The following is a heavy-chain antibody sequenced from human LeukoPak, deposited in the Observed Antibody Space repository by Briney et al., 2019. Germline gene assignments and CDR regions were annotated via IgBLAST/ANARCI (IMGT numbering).Heavy chain of an antibody. V-gene: IGHV3-53*01. CDR1: GFTVSSNS. Sequence: GGSLRLSCTVSGFTVSSNSMSWVRQAPGKGLEWVSFIYSGTIHYSDSVKGRFTISRDNSKDTLYLQMNSLRAEDTAVYYCARRAGAYSHPYDYWGQGTLVTVSS. CDR3: ARRAGAYSHPYDY. J-gene: IGHJ4*02. CDR2: IYSGTI. D-gene: IGHD4/OR15-4a*01.